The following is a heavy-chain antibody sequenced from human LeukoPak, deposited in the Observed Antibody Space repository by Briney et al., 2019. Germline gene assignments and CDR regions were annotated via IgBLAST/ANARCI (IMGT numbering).Heavy chain of an antibody. CDR2: IFYSGST. CDR1: GGSFSGYY. V-gene: IGHV4-34*12. J-gene: IGHJ5*02. D-gene: IGHD3-3*01. Sequence: SETLSLTCAVYGGSFSGYYWSWIRQPPGKGLEWIGSIFYSGSTYYNPSLKSRVTLSVDTSKNQFSLKLSSVTAADTAVYYCARRRQIWGGYTPNWFDPWGQGTLVTVSS. CDR3: ARRRQIWGGYTPNWFDP.